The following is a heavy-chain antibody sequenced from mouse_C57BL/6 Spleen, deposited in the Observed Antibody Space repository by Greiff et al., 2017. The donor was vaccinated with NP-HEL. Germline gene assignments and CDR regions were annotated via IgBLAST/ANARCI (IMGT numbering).Heavy chain of an antibody. CDR3: TRANYGNYERYFDY. CDR1: GFTFSSYA. J-gene: IGHJ2*01. CDR2: ISSGGDYI. V-gene: IGHV5-9-1*02. Sequence: EVQGVESGEGLVKPGGSLKLSCAASGFTFSSYAMSWVRQTPEKRLEWVAYISSGGDYIYYADTVKGRFTISRDNARNTLYLQMSSLKSEDTAMYYCTRANYGNYERYFDYWGQGTTLTVSS. D-gene: IGHD2-1*01.